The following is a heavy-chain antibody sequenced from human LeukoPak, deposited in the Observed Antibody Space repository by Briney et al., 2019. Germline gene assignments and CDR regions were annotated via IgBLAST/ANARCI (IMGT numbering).Heavy chain of an antibody. CDR3: ARESLRFGEFPFDY. D-gene: IGHD3-10*01. Sequence: ASVKVSCKASGYTFTSYGISWVRQAPGQGLEWMGWISAYNGNTNYAQKLHGRVTMTTDTSTSTAYMELRSLRSDDTAVYYCARESLRFGEFPFDYWGQGTLVTVCS. CDR1: GYTFTSYG. J-gene: IGHJ4*02. V-gene: IGHV1-18*04. CDR2: ISAYNGNT.